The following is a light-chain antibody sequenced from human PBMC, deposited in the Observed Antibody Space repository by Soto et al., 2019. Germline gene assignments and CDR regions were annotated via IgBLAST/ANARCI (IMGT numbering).Light chain of an antibody. CDR1: LSVSRN. CDR3: QQYGNSPWT. V-gene: IGKV3-15*01. CDR2: DAS. J-gene: IGKJ1*01. Sequence: EIVMTQSPATLSVSPGERATLSCRASLSVSRNLAWYQQKPGQAPRLLIFDASTRATGIPARFSGSGSGTEFTLTITSLQSEDFAVYFCQQYGNSPWTFGHGTTVEIK.